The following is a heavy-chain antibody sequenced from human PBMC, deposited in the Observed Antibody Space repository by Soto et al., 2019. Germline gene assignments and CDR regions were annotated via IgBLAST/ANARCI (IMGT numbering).Heavy chain of an antibody. V-gene: IGHV4-39*01. CDR1: GGSISSSSFH. J-gene: IGHJ5*02. D-gene: IGHD6-13*01. Sequence: QLQLQESGPGLVKPSETLSLTCTVSGGSISSSSFHWGWIRQPPGEGLEWIGSIYYSGSTYYSPSLKSRVTISVDTSKNQFPLKLSSVTAADTAVYYSARRERAAGTDWWFDPWGQGTLVTVSS. CDR3: ARRERAAGTDWWFDP. CDR2: IYYSGST.